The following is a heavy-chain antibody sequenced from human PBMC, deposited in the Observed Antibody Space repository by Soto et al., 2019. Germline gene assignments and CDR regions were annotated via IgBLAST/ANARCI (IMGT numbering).Heavy chain of an antibody. D-gene: IGHD1-7*01. CDR2: ISGSGGST. Sequence: GGSLRLSCAASGFTFSSYAMSWVRQAPGKGLEWVSAISGSGGSTYYADSVKGRFTISRDNSKNTLYLQMNSLRAEDTAVYYCAKDGLTGTTRQVLGDDAFDIWGQGTMVTVSS. V-gene: IGHV3-23*01. CDR3: AKDGLTGTTRQVLGDDAFDI. CDR1: GFTFSSYA. J-gene: IGHJ3*02.